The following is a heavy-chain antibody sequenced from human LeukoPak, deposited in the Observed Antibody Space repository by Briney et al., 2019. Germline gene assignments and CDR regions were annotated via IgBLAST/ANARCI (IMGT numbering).Heavy chain of an antibody. V-gene: IGHV3-7*03. CDR3: ARPRYSGYETPAFDY. Sequence: PGGSLRLSCAASGFIFRSYWMSWVRQAPGKGLEWVANIKQDGSEKYYVDSVKGRFTISRDNAKNSLYLQTNSLRAEDTAVYYCARPRYSGYETPAFDYWGQGTLVTVSS. J-gene: IGHJ4*02. CDR2: IKQDGSEK. D-gene: IGHD5-12*01. CDR1: GFIFRSYW.